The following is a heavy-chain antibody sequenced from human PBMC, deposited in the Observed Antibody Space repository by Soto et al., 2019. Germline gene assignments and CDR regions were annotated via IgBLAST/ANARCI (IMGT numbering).Heavy chain of an antibody. CDR3: ARDTVAGTLQH. Sequence: PSETLSLTCTVSGGSISSYYLSWIRQPPGKGLEWIGYIYYSGSTNYNPSLKSRVTISVDTSKNQFSLKLSSVTAADTAVYYCARDTVAGTLQHWGQGTLVTVSS. D-gene: IGHD6-19*01. J-gene: IGHJ1*01. V-gene: IGHV4-59*01. CDR1: GGSISSYY. CDR2: IYYSGST.